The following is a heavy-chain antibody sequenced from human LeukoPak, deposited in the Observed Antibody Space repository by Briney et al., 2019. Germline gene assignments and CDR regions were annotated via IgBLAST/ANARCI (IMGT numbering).Heavy chain of an antibody. CDR3: ARQIDVYDDSSGYQGFDY. CDR2: INPNGGST. D-gene: IGHD3-22*01. J-gene: IGHJ4*02. CDR1: GYTFTSYY. Sequence: ASVKVSCKASGYTFTSYYMHWVRQAPGQGLEWMGIINPNGGSTSYAQKFQGRVTMTRDTSTSTVYMELSSLRSEDTAVYYCARQIDVYDDSSGYQGFDYWGQGTLVTVSS. V-gene: IGHV1-46*01.